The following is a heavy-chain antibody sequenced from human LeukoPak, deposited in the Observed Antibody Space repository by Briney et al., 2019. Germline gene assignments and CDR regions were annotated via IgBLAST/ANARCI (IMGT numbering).Heavy chain of an antibody. J-gene: IGHJ4*02. CDR2: IYYSGST. D-gene: IGHD2-2*01. CDR1: GGSISSSSYY. CDR3: ARGNFRTSAPDY. Sequence: SETLSLTCTVSGGSISSSSYYWGWIRQPPGKGLEWIGSIYYSGSTYYNPSLKSRVTISVDTSKNQFSLKLSSVTAADTAVYYCARGNFRTSAPDYWGQGTLVTVSS. V-gene: IGHV4-39*07.